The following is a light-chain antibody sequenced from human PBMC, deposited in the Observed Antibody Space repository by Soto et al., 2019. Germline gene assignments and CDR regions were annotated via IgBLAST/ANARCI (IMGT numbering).Light chain of an antibody. CDR2: EVN. CDR3: AAWDDSLNTYV. J-gene: IGLJ1*01. V-gene: IGLV2-8*01. CDR1: SSDVGGYNY. Sequence: HSVLTQPPSASGSPGQSVAISCTGTSSDVGGYNYVSWYQQHPGKAPKLMIYEVNQRPSGVPDRFSGSKSGTSASLAISGLRSEDEADYFCAAWDDSLNTYVFATGTKVTVL.